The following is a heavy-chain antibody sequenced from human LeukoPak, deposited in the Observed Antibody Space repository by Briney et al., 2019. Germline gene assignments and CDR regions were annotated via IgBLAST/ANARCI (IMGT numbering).Heavy chain of an antibody. CDR2: IYYSGST. V-gene: IGHV4-59*05. J-gene: IGHJ5*02. Sequence: SETLSLTCTVSGGSISSYYWSWIRQPAGKGLEWIGSIYYSGSTYYNPSLKSRVTISVDTSKNQFSLKLSSVTAADTAVYYCARHRDGGWTRKPTPGFDPWGQGTLVTVSS. CDR1: GGSISSYY. D-gene: IGHD6-19*01. CDR3: ARHRDGGWTRKPTPGFDP.